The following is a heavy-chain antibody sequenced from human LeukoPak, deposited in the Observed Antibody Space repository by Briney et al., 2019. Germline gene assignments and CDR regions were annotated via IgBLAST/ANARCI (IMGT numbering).Heavy chain of an antibody. CDR2: IYPGDSDT. D-gene: IGHD3-10*01. V-gene: IGHV5-51*01. Sequence: GEALEISCQGSGYSFTNYWIGWVRQVPGKGLEWMGIIYPGDSDTRYSPSFQGQVTISADKSISTAYLQWSSLKASDTAMYYCARPNEYYGSGSYYNKGYFDYWGQGTLVTVSS. J-gene: IGHJ4*02. CDR3: ARPNEYYGSGSYYNKGYFDY. CDR1: GYSFTNYW.